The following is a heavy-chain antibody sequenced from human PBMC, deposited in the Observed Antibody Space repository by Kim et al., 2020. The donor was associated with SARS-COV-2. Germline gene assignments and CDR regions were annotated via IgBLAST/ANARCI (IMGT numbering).Heavy chain of an antibody. CDR2: ISNTGGDM. V-gene: IGHV3-21*01. D-gene: IGHD3-3*01. CDR3: STIWSGYYTPDY. CDR1: GFSFSRYS. J-gene: IGHJ4*02. Sequence: GGSLRLSCVASGFSFSRYSMNWVRQAPGKGLEWVSCISNTGGDMYYADSVKGRFTISRDNAKNTVYLQMNSLRAEDTAVYYCSTIWSGYYTPDYWGQGTLVTSPQ.